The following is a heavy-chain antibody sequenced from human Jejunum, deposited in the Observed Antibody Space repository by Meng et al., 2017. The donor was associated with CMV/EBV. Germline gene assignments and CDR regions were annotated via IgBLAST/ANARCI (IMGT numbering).Heavy chain of an antibody. V-gene: IGHV1-18*01. J-gene: IGHJ5*02. CDR1: YTFADYG. CDR3: ARDPHDFWSSYFFDP. Sequence: YTFADYGSNWVRQAPGQGLEWMGWIGAYNGNTEYAQKFQGRVSMTTDTSTSTAYMELRSLRSDDTAVYYCARDPHDFWSSYFFDPWGQGTLVTVSS. CDR2: IGAYNGNT. D-gene: IGHD3-3*01.